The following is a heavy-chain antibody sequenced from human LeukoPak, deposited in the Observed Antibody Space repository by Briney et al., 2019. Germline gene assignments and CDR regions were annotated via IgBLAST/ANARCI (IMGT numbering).Heavy chain of an antibody. V-gene: IGHV3-23*01. J-gene: IGHJ4*02. CDR1: GFTFSTYG. CDR2: ISGSGDST. D-gene: IGHD2-15*01. CDR3: AKGSQWWLVFDY. Sequence: PGGSLRLSCAASGFTFSTYGMSWVRQAPGKGLEWVSAISGSGDSTYSADSVKGRFTISRDNSRNTLYLQMNSLRAEDTAVYYCAKGSQWWLVFDYWGQGTLVTVSS.